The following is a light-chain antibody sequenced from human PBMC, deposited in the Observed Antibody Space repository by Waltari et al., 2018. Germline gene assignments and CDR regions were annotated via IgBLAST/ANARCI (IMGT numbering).Light chain of an antibody. CDR3: LIWHSSASV. CDR2: YKSDSDK. CDR1: IGTTVCTHR. V-gene: IGLV5-45*01. J-gene: IGLJ2*01. Sequence: QAVLTHPPSLSPSPGGSARLTCTLRIGTTVCTHRINWYQKKSGRPPQYLLRYKSDSDKQQAYGVPSRFSVSKAASANAGIFLISGLQSEDEGDYYCLIWHSSASVFGGGTKLTVL.